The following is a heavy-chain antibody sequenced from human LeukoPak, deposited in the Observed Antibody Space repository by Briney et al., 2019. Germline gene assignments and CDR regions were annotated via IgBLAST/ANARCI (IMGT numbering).Heavy chain of an antibody. CDR1: GFTVITND. CDR2: RYSDGNT. D-gene: IGHD1-14*01. J-gene: IGHJ4*02. Sequence: GGSLRLSCAASGFTVITNDMTWVRQAPGKGLEWVSVRYSDGNTKYADSVQGRFPISRDNSKNTLHLEMNSMSPDDTAVYYCARGVEPLAANTLAYWGQGTLVTVSS. V-gene: IGHV3-53*01. CDR3: ARGVEPLAANTLAY.